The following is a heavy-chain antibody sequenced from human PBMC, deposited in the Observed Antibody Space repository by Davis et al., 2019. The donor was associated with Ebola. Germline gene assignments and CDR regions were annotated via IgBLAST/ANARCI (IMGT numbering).Heavy chain of an antibody. D-gene: IGHD1-26*01. CDR3: ARRLSGNWFDP. CDR1: GYSFTTYW. V-gene: IGHV5-51*01. CDR2: IYPGDSDT. Sequence: WESLKTPRKGSGYSFTTYWIGRVRQMPVKGLEWMGIIYPGDSDTRYSPSFQGQVILSADKSINTAYLKWSSLKASDTATYYCARRLSGNWFDPWRQGTLVTVSS. J-gene: IGHJ5*02.